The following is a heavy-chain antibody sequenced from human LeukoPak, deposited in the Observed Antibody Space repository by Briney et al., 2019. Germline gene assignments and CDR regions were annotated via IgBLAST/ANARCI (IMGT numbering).Heavy chain of an antibody. CDR2: IIPILGIA. Sequence: ASVKVSCKASGYTFTSYGISWVRQAPGQGLEWMGRIIPILGIANYAQKFQGRVTITADKSTSTAYMELSSLRSEDTAVYYCARALVVTAAPDYWGQGTLVTVSS. J-gene: IGHJ4*02. CDR3: ARALVVTAAPDY. V-gene: IGHV1-69*04. CDR1: GYTFTSYG. D-gene: IGHD4-23*01.